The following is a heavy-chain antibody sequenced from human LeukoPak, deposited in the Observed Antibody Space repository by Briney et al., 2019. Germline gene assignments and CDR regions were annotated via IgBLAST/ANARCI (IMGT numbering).Heavy chain of an antibody. J-gene: IGHJ1*01. CDR3: ARALATYYYDSSGYQGGYFQH. D-gene: IGHD3-22*01. CDR2: INPSGGST. V-gene: IGHV1-46*01. CDR1: GYTFTSYY. Sequence: ASVNVSCKASGYTFTSYYMHWVRQAPGQGLEWMGIINPSGGSTSYAQKFQGRVTMTRDTSTSTVYMELSSLRSEDTAVYYCARALATYYYDSSGYQGGYFQHWGQGTLVTVSS.